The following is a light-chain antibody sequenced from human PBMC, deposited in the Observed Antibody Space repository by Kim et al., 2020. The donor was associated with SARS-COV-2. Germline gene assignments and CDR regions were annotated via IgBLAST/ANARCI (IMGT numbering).Light chain of an antibody. J-gene: IGKJ1*01. CDR1: QSVTSSY. CDR2: GAS. V-gene: IGKV3-20*01. Sequence: EIVLTQSPGTLSLSPGERATLSCRASQSVTSSYLAWYQKKPGQPPRLRIYGASNRATGIPDRFSGSGSGTDFTLTISRLESEDLAVYYCQQYGTSLRTFGQGTKVDIK. CDR3: QQYGTSLRT.